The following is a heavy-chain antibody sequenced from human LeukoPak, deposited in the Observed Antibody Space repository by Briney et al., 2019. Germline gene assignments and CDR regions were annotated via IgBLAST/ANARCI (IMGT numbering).Heavy chain of an antibody. J-gene: IGHJ3*02. D-gene: IGHD6-13*01. V-gene: IGHV4-4*07. CDR1: GGSISSYY. Sequence: PSETLSLTCTVSGGSISSYYWSWIRQPAGKGLEWIGRIYTSGSTNYNPSLKSRVTMSVDTSKNQFSLKLSSVTAVDTAVYYCARDPRGGSSSLFGAFDIWGQGTMVTVSS. CDR3: ARDPRGGSSSLFGAFDI. CDR2: IYTSGST.